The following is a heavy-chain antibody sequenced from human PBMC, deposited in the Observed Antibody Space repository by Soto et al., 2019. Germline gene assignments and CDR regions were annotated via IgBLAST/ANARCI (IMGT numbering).Heavy chain of an antibody. CDR1: GYTFTSYG. Sequence: ASVKVSCKASGYTFTSYGISWVRQAPGQGLEWIGWISAYNDNTNYAQKLQGRVTMTTDTSTSTAYMELRSLRSDDTAVYYCARLGNYYGSGRIGTQRAYYYGMDVWGQGTTVTVSS. J-gene: IGHJ6*02. V-gene: IGHV1-18*01. CDR3: ARLGNYYGSGRIGTQRAYYYGMDV. D-gene: IGHD3-10*01. CDR2: ISAYNDNT.